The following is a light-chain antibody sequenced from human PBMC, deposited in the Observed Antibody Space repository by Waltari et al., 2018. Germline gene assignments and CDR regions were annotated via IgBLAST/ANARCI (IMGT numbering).Light chain of an antibody. CDR3: MQALQTPYT. Sequence: DIVMTQSPLSLPVTPGEPASISCRSSQSLLYSNGYNYLDWYLQKPGQSPRLLVYLGSNRASGVPDRFSGSGSGTDVTLKISRVEAEDVGVYYCMQALQTPYTFGQGTKLEIK. V-gene: IGKV2-28*01. CDR1: QSLLYSNGYNY. J-gene: IGKJ2*01. CDR2: LGS.